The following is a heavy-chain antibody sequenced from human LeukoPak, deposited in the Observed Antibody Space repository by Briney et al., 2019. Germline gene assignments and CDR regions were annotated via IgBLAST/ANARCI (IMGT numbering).Heavy chain of an antibody. CDR2: LYYSGST. CDR3: AKHSRSGDSGYGNAFDI. Sequence: SETLSLTCTVSGGSVNSSTNYWDWVRQPPGKGLEWIASLYYSGSTYYNPSLKSRVTISVDASKNHFSLKLSSVAAADTAVYYCAKHSRSGDSGYGNAFDIWGQGTMVTVSS. CDR1: GGSVNSSTNY. D-gene: IGHD5-12*01. J-gene: IGHJ3*02. V-gene: IGHV4-39*01.